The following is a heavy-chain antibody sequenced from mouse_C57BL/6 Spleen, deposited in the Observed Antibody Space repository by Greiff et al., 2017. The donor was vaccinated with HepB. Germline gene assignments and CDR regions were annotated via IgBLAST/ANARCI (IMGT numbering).Heavy chain of an antibody. V-gene: IGHV1-42*01. CDR3: ARGSYDYDLGDY. CDR1: GCSFTGYY. J-gene: IGHJ2*01. CDR2: INPSTGGT. D-gene: IGHD2-4*01. Sequence: VQLQQSGPELVKPGASVKISCKASGCSFTGYYMNWVKQSPEKSLEWIGEINPSTGGTTYNQKFKAKATLTVDKSSSTAYMQLKSLTSEDSAVYYCARGSYDYDLGDYWGQGTTLTVSS.